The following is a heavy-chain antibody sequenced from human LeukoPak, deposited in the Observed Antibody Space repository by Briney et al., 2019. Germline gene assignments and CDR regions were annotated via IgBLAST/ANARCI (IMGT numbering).Heavy chain of an antibody. CDR1: GFTFSSYA. CDR3: ARGVHSSSWYSYYYYYYYMDV. D-gene: IGHD6-13*01. J-gene: IGHJ6*03. CDR2: ISGSSSDI. Sequence: GESLRLSCAASGFTFSSYAMNWVRQARGKGLEWVSSISGSSSDIYYADSVKGRFTISRDNAKNSLYLQMNSLRAEDTAVYYCARGVHSSSWYSYYYYYYYMDVWGKGTTVTVSS. V-gene: IGHV3-21*01.